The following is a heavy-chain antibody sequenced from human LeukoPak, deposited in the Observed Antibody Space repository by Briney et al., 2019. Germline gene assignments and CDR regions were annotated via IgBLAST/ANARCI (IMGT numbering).Heavy chain of an antibody. CDR2: IYISGST. Sequence: PSQTLSLTCTVSGGSISSGSYYWNWIRQPAGKGLEWIGRIYISGSTNYNPSLESRVTISVDTSKNQFSLKLSSVTAADTAVYYCARARGRSTMAYFDYWGQGTLVTVSS. CDR3: ARARGRSTMAYFDY. J-gene: IGHJ4*02. V-gene: IGHV4-61*02. CDR1: GGSISSGSYY. D-gene: IGHD3-10*01.